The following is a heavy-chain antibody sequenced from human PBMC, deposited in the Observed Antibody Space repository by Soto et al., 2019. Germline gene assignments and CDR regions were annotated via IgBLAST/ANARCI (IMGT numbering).Heavy chain of an antibody. J-gene: IGHJ4*02. CDR1: GYDFTTYG. CDR3: ARGRYGDF. D-gene: IGHD1-1*01. Sequence: QVHLVQSGAEVKKPGASVKVSCKGSGYDFTTYGITWVRQAPGQGLEWMAWISAHNGNTDYAQKLQGRVTVTRDTSPSTAYMELRSLRSVDAAVYYCARGRYGDFWGQGALVTVA. V-gene: IGHV1-18*01. CDR2: ISAHNGNT.